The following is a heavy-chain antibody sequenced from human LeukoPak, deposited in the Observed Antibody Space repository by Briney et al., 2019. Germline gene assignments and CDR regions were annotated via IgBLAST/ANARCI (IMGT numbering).Heavy chain of an antibody. CDR2: IKQDGSEK. D-gene: IGHD6-13*01. J-gene: IGHJ4*02. Sequence: GGSLRLSCAASGFTFSSYWMSWVRQAPGKGLEWVANIKQDGSEKYYVDSVKGRFTISRDNAKNSLYLQMNSLRAEDTAVYYCAKVSSSWYGEPIDYWGQGTLVTVSS. CDR1: GFTFSSYW. V-gene: IGHV3-7*01. CDR3: AKVSSSWYGEPIDY.